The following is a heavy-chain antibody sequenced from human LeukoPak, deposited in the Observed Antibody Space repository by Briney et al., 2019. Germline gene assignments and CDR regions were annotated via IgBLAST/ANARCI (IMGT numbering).Heavy chain of an antibody. CDR3: AGDPDYGGYSRFDY. D-gene: IGHD4-17*01. Sequence: PGGSLRLSCATSGFTFTDHWMDWVRQAPGKGLEWVARIRNKAASYVAHYAASVKGRFIISRDDSQNSIYLQMNSLKTEDTAVYYCAGDPDYGGYSRFDYWGQGALVTVSS. V-gene: IGHV3-72*01. CDR2: IRNKAASYVA. CDR1: GFTFTDHW. J-gene: IGHJ4*02.